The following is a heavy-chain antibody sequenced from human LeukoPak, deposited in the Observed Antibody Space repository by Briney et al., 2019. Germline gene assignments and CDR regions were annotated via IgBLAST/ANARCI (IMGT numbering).Heavy chain of an antibody. CDR2: INPSGGST. D-gene: IGHD5-12*01. V-gene: IGHV1-46*01. CDR1: GYTFTSYY. Sequence: ASVKVSCKASGYTFTSYYMHWVRQAPGQGLEWMGIINPSGGSTSYAQKFQGRVAMTRDMSTSTVYMELSSLRSEDTAVYYCAREEASIEWLRFNLDYWGQGTLVTVSS. CDR3: AREEASIEWLRFNLDY. J-gene: IGHJ4*02.